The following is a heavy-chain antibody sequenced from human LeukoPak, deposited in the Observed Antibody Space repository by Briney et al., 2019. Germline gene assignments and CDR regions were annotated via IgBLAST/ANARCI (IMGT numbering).Heavy chain of an antibody. J-gene: IGHJ4*02. D-gene: IGHD3-10*01. CDR3: ARWFGGHDY. Sequence: SETLSLTCAVYGGSFSGYYWSWIRQPPGKGLEWIGEIYHSGSTNYNPSLKSRVTISVDKSKNQFSLKLSSVTAADTAVYYCARWFGGHDYWGQGTLVTVSS. CDR2: IYHSGST. CDR1: GGSFSGYY. V-gene: IGHV4-34*01.